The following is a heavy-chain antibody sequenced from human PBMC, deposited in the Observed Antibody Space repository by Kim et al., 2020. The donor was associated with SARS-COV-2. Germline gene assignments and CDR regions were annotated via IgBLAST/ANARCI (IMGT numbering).Heavy chain of an antibody. J-gene: IGHJ4*01. D-gene: IGHD3-22*01. CDR1: GYTLTELS. V-gene: IGHV1-24*01. CDR3: ATLDSSGYYKEYYFDY. CDR2: FDPEDGET. Sequence: ASVKVSCKVSGYTLTELSIHWVRQAPGKGLEWMGGFDPEDGETIYAQKFQGRVTMTEDTSTDTAYMDLSSLRSEDTAVYYCATLDSSGYYKEYYFDYWGHGTLVTVSS.